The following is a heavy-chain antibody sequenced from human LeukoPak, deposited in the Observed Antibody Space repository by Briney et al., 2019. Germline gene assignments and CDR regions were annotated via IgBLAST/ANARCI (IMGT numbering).Heavy chain of an antibody. CDR2: INHIFGTA. D-gene: IGHD1-7*01. CDR1: GGTFSSYA. V-gene: IGHV1-69*05. J-gene: IGHJ4*02. Sequence: SSVKVSCQASGGTFSSYAISWVRQAPGQGLEWMGRINHIFGTANYAQKLQGRVTSTTDESTSTAYMELSSLRSYDTAVYYSASWNYVKYFDYWGQGTLVTVSS. CDR3: ASWNYVKYFDY.